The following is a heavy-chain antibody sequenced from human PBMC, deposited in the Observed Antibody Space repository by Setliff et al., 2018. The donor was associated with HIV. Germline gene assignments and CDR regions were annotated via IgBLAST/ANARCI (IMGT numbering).Heavy chain of an antibody. J-gene: IGHJ6*03. Sequence: SETLSLTCAVYGGSFSGYYWSWIRQPPGKGLEWIGEINHSGSTNYNPSLKSRVSISVDTSKKQFSLKLSSVTAADRAVYYCNIYYYYYMDVWGKGTTVTVSS. V-gene: IGHV4-34*01. CDR3: NIYYYYYMDV. CDR1: GGSFSGYY. CDR2: INHSGST.